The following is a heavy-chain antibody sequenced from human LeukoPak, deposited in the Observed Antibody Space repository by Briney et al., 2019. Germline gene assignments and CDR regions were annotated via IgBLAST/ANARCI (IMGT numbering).Heavy chain of an antibody. Sequence: GGSLRLSCAASGFTFSSYSMNWVRQAPGKGLEWVSSISSSSSYIYYADSVKGRFTISRDNAKNSLYLQMNSLRAEDTAVYYCARPSGSYYYSYDMDGWGQGTTVTVS. CDR3: ARPSGSYYYSYDMDG. V-gene: IGHV3-21*01. D-gene: IGHD1-26*01. CDR2: ISSSSSYI. CDR1: GFTFSSYS. J-gene: IGHJ6*02.